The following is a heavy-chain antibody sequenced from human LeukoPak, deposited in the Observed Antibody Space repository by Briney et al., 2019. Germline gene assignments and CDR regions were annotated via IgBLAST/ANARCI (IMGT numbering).Heavy chain of an antibody. CDR2: ISYDGSNK. Sequence: PGGSLRLSCAASGFTFSSYAMHWVRQAPGNGLEWVAVISYDGSNKYYADSVKGRFTISRDNSKNTLYLQMNSLRAEDTAVYYCAKGAYDSWSGRFDYWGQGTLVTVSS. D-gene: IGHD3-3*01. CDR1: GFTFSSYA. CDR3: AKGAYDSWSGRFDY. V-gene: IGHV3-30-3*01. J-gene: IGHJ4*02.